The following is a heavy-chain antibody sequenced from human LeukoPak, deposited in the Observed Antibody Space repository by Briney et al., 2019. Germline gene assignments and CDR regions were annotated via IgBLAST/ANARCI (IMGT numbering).Heavy chain of an antibody. V-gene: IGHV3-48*04. CDR1: GFNFSIYS. CDR2: ISSRSNNI. CDR3: ARQSGVTGEDY. D-gene: IGHD3-10*01. Sequence: GGSLRLSCAASGFNFSIYSMNWVRQAPGKGLEWVSYISSRSNNIYYADFVKGRFTISRDNAKNSLYLQMNSLRAEDTAVYYCARQSGVTGEDYWGQGTLVTVSS. J-gene: IGHJ4*02.